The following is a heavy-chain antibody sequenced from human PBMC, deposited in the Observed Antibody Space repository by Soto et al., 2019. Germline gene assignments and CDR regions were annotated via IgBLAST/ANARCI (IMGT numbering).Heavy chain of an antibody. CDR3: ARGYSIHDFDY. D-gene: IGHD6-13*01. CDR1: GYTFTSYD. J-gene: IGHJ4*02. Sequence: QVQLVQSGAEVKKPGASVKVSCKASGYTFTSYDINWVRQATGQGLEWMGWRNRNSGNTGYAQKFQCRVSMTRNTSISTAYMELSSLRSEATGVYYCARGYSIHDFDYWGQGTLFTVSS. V-gene: IGHV1-8*01. CDR2: RNRNSGNT.